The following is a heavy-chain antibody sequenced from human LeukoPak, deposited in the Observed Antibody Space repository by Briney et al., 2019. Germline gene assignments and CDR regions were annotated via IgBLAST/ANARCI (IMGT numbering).Heavy chain of an antibody. CDR1: GGSISSYY. D-gene: IGHD6-6*01. CDR2: IYYSGST. J-gene: IGHJ6*03. V-gene: IGHV4-59*01. CDR3: ARAVWVYGSSSLGGYYYYYMDV. Sequence: SETLSLTCTVSGGSISSYYWSWIRQPPGKGLEWIGYIYYSGSTNYNPSLKSRVTISVDTPKNQFSLKLSSVTAADTAVYYCARAVWVYGSSSLGGYYYYYMDVWGKGTTVTVSS.